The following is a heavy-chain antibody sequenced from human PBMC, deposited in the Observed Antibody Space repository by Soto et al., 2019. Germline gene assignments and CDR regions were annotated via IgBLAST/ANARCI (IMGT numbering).Heavy chain of an antibody. CDR1: GGSISSYY. V-gene: IGHV4-59*01. D-gene: IGHD3-16*01. J-gene: IGHJ4*02. CDR2: IYYSGST. CDR3: ARGWGYYFDY. Sequence: QVQLQESGPGLVKPSETLSLTCTASGGSISSYYWSWIRQPPGKGLEWIGYIYYSGSTNYNPSLKSRVTISVDTSKNQFSLKRSSVTAADTAVYYCARGWGYYFDYWGQGTLVTVSS.